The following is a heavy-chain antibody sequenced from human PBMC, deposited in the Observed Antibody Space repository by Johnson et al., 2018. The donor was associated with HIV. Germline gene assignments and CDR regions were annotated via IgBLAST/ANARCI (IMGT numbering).Heavy chain of an antibody. V-gene: IGHV3-30*14. Sequence: QVQLLESGGGVVQPGRSLRLSCAASGFTFSSYAMHWVRQAPGKGLEWVAVISYDGSNKYYADSVRGRFTISRDNAKNSLYIEMNSLRAEDTAVYYCAKDLLHDSFDIWGQGTMVTVSS. CDR1: GFTFSSYA. J-gene: IGHJ3*02. CDR2: ISYDGSNK. CDR3: AKDLLHDSFDI.